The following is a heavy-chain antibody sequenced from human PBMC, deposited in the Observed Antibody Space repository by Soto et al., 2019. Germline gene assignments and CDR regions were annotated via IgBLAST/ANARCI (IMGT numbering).Heavy chain of an antibody. CDR3: AMYDFWSGAYYYYYYGMDV. CDR1: GGSISSYY. CDR2: IYYSGST. D-gene: IGHD3-3*01. J-gene: IGHJ6*02. Sequence: PSETLSLTCTVSGGSISSYYWSWTRQPPGKGLEWIGYIYYSGSTNYNPSLKSRVTISVDTSKNQFSLKLTSVTAADTAVYYCAMYDFWSGAYYYYYYGMDVWGQGTTVTVS. V-gene: IGHV4-59*08.